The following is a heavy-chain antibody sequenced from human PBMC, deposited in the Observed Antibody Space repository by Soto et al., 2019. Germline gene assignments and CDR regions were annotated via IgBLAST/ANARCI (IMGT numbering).Heavy chain of an antibody. J-gene: IGHJ4*02. D-gene: IGHD6-13*01. CDR3: AKDRVPTDDISSAASPDY. CDR1: GFTFSSYA. V-gene: IGHV3-23*01. CDR2: ISGSGGRT. Sequence: GGSLRLSCAASGFTFSSYAMSWVRQAPGKGLEWVSAISGSGGRTYYADSVKGRFTISRDNSKNTLYLQMNSLRAEDTAVYYCAKDRVPTDDISSAASPDYWGQGTLVTVSS.